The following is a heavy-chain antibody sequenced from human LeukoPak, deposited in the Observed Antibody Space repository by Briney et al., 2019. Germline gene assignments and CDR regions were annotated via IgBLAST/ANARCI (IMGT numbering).Heavy chain of an antibody. CDR2: ISSSSSYI. CDR3: ARDFNYYYYYGMDV. CDR1: GFTFSSYW. V-gene: IGHV3-21*01. J-gene: IGHJ6*02. Sequence: PGGSLRLSCAASGFTFSSYWMNWVRQAPGKGLEWVSSISSSSSYIYYADSVKGRFTISRDNAKNSLYLQMNSLRAEDTAVYYCARDFNYYYYYGMDVWGQGTTVTVSS.